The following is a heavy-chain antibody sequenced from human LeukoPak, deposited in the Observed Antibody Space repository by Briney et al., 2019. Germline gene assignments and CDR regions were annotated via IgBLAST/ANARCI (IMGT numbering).Heavy chain of an antibody. J-gene: IGHJ6*02. CDR1: GFSFGCHT. Sequence: GGSLRLTCTASGFSFGCHTMNWVRQAPGKGLEWVASISSSNSYIYYADSLQGRFTISRDNAKNSLYLQMNSLRAEDTAVYYCATYTNWVAGDVWGQGTTVSVSS. CDR3: ATYTNWVAGDV. D-gene: IGHD1-1*01. CDR2: ISSSNSYI. V-gene: IGHV3-21*01.